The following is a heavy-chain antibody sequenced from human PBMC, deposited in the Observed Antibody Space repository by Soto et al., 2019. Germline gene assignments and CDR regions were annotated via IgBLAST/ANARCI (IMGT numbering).Heavy chain of an antibody. CDR2: IYSGGST. CDR1: GFTVSSNY. V-gene: IGHV3-53*01. Sequence: EVPLVESGGGLIQPGGSLRLSCAASGFTVSSNYMSWVRQAPGKGLEWVSGIYSGGSTYYADSVKGRFTISRDNSKSTLYLQMNSLRAEDTAVYYCARDRVESGYPEYFQHWGQGTLVTVSS. J-gene: IGHJ1*01. D-gene: IGHD3-22*01. CDR3: ARDRVESGYPEYFQH.